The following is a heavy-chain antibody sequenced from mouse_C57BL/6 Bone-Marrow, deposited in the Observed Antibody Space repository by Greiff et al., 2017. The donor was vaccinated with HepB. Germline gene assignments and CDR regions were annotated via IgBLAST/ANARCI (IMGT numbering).Heavy chain of an antibody. D-gene: IGHD2-12*01. Sequence: VQLKESGGGLVQPKGSLKLSCAASGFTFNTYAMHWVRQAPGKGLEWVARIRSKSSNYATYYADSVKDRFTISRDDSQSMLYLQMNNLKTEDTAMDYCVRERPVYSPRAMDYWGQGTSVTVSS. V-gene: IGHV10-3*01. CDR2: IRSKSSNYAT. CDR3: VRERPVYSPRAMDY. CDR1: GFTFNTYA. J-gene: IGHJ4*01.